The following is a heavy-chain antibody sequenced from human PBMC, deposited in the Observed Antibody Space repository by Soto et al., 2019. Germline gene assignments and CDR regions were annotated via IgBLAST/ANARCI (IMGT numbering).Heavy chain of an antibody. D-gene: IGHD6-13*01. CDR1: GFTFSSYG. CDR3: AKDKGGPRSGIAAATPDGMDF. Sequence: GGSLRLSCAASGFTFSSYGMHWVRQAPGKGLEWVAVISYDGSNKYYADSVKGRFTISRDNSKNTLYLQMNSLRAEDTAVYYCAKDKGGPRSGIAAATPDGMDFWGQGTTVTVSS. CDR2: ISYDGSNK. V-gene: IGHV3-30*18. J-gene: IGHJ6*02.